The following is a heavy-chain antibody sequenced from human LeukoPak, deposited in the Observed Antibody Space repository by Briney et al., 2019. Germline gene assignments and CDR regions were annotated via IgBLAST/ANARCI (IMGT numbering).Heavy chain of an antibody. V-gene: IGHV3-15*01. D-gene: IGHD3-10*01. J-gene: IGHJ4*02. CDR3: TTSLGFGYYFDY. CDR2: IKSKTDGGTT. Sequence: KPGGSLRLSCAASGFTFSNAWMSWVRQAPGKGLEWVGRIKSKTDGGTTDYAAPVKGRFTISRDVSKNTLYLQMNSLKTEDTAVYYCTTSLGFGYYFDYWGQGTLVTVSS. CDR1: GFTFSNAW.